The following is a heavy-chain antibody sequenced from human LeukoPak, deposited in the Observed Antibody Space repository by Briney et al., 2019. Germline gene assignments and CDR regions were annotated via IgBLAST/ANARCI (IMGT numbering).Heavy chain of an antibody. V-gene: IGHV3-30*04. J-gene: IGHJ3*02. CDR3: ARVQAAPNDGAFDI. D-gene: IGHD6-6*01. CDR2: ISYDGSNK. CDR1: GFTFSSYA. Sequence: GGSLRLSCAASGFTFSSYAMHWVRQAPGKGLEWVAVISYDGSNKYYADSVKGRFTISRDNSKNTLYLQMNSLRAEDTAVYYCARVQAAPNDGAFDIWGQGTMVTVSS.